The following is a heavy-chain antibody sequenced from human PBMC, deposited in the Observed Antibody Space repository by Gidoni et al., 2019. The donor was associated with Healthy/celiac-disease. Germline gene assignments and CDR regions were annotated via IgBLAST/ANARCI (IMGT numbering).Heavy chain of an antibody. CDR2: IIPILGIA. CDR3: AREVEMATITGFYFDY. D-gene: IGHD5-12*01. CDR1: GGTFSSYA. V-gene: IGHV1-69*09. Sequence: QVQLVQSGAEVKKPGSSVKVSCKASGGTFSSYAISWVRQAPGQGLEWMGRIIPILGIANYAQKFQGRVTITADKSTSTAYMELSSLRSEDTAVYYCAREVEMATITGFYFDYWGQGTLVTVSS. J-gene: IGHJ4*02.